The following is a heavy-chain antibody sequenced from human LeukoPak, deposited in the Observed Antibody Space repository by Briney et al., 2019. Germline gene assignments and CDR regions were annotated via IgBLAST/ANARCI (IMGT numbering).Heavy chain of an antibody. D-gene: IGHD7-27*01. V-gene: IGHV3-74*01. J-gene: IGHJ2*01. Sequence: GGSLRLSCAASEFTFSSYWMRWVRQAPGKGLVWVSRISGDGRSTSYADSVKGRFTISRDNARNTMYLQMNSLRAEDTAVYYCAREPGDREGPVYWYFDLWGRGTLVTVSS. CDR1: EFTFSSYW. CDR3: AREPGDREGPVYWYFDL. CDR2: ISGDGRST.